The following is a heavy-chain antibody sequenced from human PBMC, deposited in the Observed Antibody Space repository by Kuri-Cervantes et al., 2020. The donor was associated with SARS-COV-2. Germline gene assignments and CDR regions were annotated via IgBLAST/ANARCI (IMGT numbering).Heavy chain of an antibody. CDR1: GYTLTELS. V-gene: IGHV1-24*01. Sequence: ASVKVSCKVSGYTLTELSMHWVRQAPGKGLEWMGGFDPEDGETIYAQKFQGRVTTTEDTSTDTAYMELSSLRSEDTAVYYCATVHDYYDSSGYSNGWFDPWGQGTLVTVSS. D-gene: IGHD3-22*01. CDR3: ATVHDYYDSSGYSNGWFDP. CDR2: FDPEDGET. J-gene: IGHJ5*02.